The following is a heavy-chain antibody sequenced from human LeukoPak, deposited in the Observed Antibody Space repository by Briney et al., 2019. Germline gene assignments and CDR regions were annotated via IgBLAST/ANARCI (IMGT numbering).Heavy chain of an antibody. CDR3: ARGVYIAAAQYAY. Sequence: SQTLSLTCAVYGGSFSGYYWSWIRQPPGKGLEWIGEINHSGSTNYNPSLKSRVTISVDTSKNQFSLKLSSVTAADTAVYYCARGVYIAAAQYAYWGQGTLVTVSS. D-gene: IGHD6-13*01. J-gene: IGHJ4*02. CDR2: INHSGST. V-gene: IGHV4-34*01. CDR1: GGSFSGYY.